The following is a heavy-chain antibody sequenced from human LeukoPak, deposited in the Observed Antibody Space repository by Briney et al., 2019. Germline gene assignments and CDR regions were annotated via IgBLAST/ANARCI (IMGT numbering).Heavy chain of an antibody. CDR1: GFTFSDYY. Sequence: GGSLRLSCAASGFTFSDYYMSWIRQAPGKGLEWVSYISSSGSTIYYADSVKGRFTISRDNAKNSLYLQMNSLRAEDTAVYYCARVSGSYQYYHYYYYMDVWGKGTTVTVSS. CDR3: ARVSGSYQYYHYYYYMDV. J-gene: IGHJ6*03. CDR2: ISSSGSTI. V-gene: IGHV3-11*04. D-gene: IGHD1-26*01.